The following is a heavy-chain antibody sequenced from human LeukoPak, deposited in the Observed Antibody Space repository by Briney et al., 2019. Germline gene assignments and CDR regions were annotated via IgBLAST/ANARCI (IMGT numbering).Heavy chain of an antibody. V-gene: IGHV3-23*01. Sequence: QSAGSLTLSCTDSGFSFNTYAMSWVRQAPGKWLEWVSGISSSVGSKYDAESVKGRFNISRDNSKKTLFLQMNSLRPEDTALYYCAKHYAKGDFFDHWGQGYLVTVSS. CDR3: AKHYAKGDFFDH. J-gene: IGHJ4*02. D-gene: IGHD3-16*01. CDR2: ISSSVGSK. CDR1: GFSFNTYA.